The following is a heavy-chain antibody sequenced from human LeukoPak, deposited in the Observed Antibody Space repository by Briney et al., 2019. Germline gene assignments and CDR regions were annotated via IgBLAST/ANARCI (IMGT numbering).Heavy chain of an antibody. CDR2: ISPSGGST. D-gene: IGHD1-26*01. CDR1: GYTFTRYY. J-gene: IGHJ4*02. Sequence: ASVKVSCKAFGYTFTRYYMHWVRQAPGQGPEWMGVISPSGGSTTYAQKFQGRVTMTRDTSISTAYMELSRLRSDDTAVYYCARSIVGAMPIDYWGQGTLVTVSS. V-gene: IGHV1-46*01. CDR3: ARSIVGAMPIDY.